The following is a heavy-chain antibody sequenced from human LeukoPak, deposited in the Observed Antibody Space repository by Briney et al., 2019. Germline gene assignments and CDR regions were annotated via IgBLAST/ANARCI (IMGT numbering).Heavy chain of an antibody. CDR2: INHYGST. D-gene: IGHD2-15*01. J-gene: IGHJ4*01. CDR3: AKGGGSLAW. Sequence: SETLSLTCAVYGESLSNYYWSWIRQPPGKGLEWIGEINHYGSTNYNPSLKSRVTISVDTSKNHFSLNLRDVTAADMAVYYCAKGGGSLAWWGQGTLVTVSS. V-gene: IGHV4-34*01. CDR1: GESLSNYY.